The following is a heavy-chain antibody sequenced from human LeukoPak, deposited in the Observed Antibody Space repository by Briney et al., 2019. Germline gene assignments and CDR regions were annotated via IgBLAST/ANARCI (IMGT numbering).Heavy chain of an antibody. Sequence: SETLSLTCTVPGGSISSGDYYWSWIRQPPGTGLEWIGYIYYSGSTYYNPSLKSRVTISVDTSKNQFSLKLSSVTAADTAVYYCARDKGDYYDSSGYPYYFDYWGQGTLVTVSS. J-gene: IGHJ4*02. CDR2: IYYSGST. CDR1: GGSISSGDYY. V-gene: IGHV4-30-4*01. CDR3: ARDKGDYYDSSGYPYYFDY. D-gene: IGHD3-22*01.